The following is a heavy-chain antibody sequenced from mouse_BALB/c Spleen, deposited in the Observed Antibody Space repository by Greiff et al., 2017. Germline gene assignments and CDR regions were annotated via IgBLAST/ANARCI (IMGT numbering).Heavy chain of an antibody. CDR2: IYPYNGGT. J-gene: IGHJ3*01. CDR3: ARGGYDGAWFAY. Sequence: EVKLQQSGPELVKPGASVKISCKASGYTFTDYNMHWVKQSHGKSLEWIGYIYPYNGGTGYNQKFKSKATLTVDNSSSTAYMELRSLTSEDSAVYYCARGGYDGAWFAYWGQGTLVTVSA. CDR1: GYTFTDYN. D-gene: IGHD2-2*01. V-gene: IGHV1S29*02.